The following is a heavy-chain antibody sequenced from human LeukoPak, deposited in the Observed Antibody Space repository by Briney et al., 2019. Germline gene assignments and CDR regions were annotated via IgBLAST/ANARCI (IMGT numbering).Heavy chain of an antibody. Sequence: SETLSLTCTVSGGSVSSGSYYWSWIRQPPGMGLEWIGYIYYTGSTNYNPSLKSRVTISEGTSKNQFSLQLNSVTPEDTAVYYCARGVHWLDSWGQGTLVTVSS. CDR1: GGSVSSGSYY. V-gene: IGHV4-61*01. CDR2: IYYTGST. CDR3: ARGVHWLDS. J-gene: IGHJ5*01. D-gene: IGHD3-10*01.